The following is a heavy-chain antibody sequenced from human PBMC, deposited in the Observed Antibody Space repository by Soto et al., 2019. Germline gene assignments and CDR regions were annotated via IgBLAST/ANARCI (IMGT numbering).Heavy chain of an antibody. D-gene: IGHD6-13*01. J-gene: IGHJ6*02. Sequence: SETLSLTCAVYGGYFSGYYWSWIRQPPGKGLEWIGEINHSGSTNYNPSLKSRVTISVDTSKNQFSLKLSSVTAADTAVYYCARVFKGSSWYYYYGMDVWGQGTTVTVSS. CDR1: GGYFSGYY. V-gene: IGHV4-34*01. CDR3: ARVFKGSSWYYYYGMDV. CDR2: INHSGST.